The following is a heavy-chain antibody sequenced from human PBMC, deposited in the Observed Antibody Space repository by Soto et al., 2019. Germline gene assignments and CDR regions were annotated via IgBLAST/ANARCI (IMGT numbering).Heavy chain of an antibody. CDR3: ARAAYCTSAVCYHNWFDP. Sequence: SETLSLTCEVYGGSGYYWSWIRQPPGKGLEWIGEINHSGSTNYNPSLKSRVTMSVDTSKNQFSLKLSSMTAADTAVYYCARAAYCTSAVCYHNWFDPWGQGTLVT. J-gene: IGHJ5*02. CDR2: INHSGST. V-gene: IGHV4-34*01. CDR1: GGSGYY. D-gene: IGHD2-8*01.